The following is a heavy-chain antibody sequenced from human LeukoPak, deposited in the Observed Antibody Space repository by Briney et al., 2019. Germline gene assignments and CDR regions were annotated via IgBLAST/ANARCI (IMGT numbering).Heavy chain of an antibody. Sequence: PSETLSLTCTVSGGSIRSNYWNWIRQPPGKGLEWIGYIYNSGNTNYNPSLKSRVTISVDTSKNQFSLKLSSVTAADTAVYYCARGERDGYIYYWGQGTLVTVSS. CDR2: IYNSGNT. J-gene: IGHJ4*02. CDR3: ARGERDGYIYY. D-gene: IGHD5-24*01. V-gene: IGHV4-59*01. CDR1: GGSIRSNY.